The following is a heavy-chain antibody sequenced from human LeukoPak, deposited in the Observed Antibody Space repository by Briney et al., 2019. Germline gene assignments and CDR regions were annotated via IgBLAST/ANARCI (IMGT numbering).Heavy chain of an antibody. CDR3: AKGVADSHYYYYYYMDV. V-gene: IGHV3-9*03. Sequence: GRSLRLSCAAAGFTFDDYAIHWVRQAPRDGLEWVPGISWNSGNIGYADSVKGRFTISRDNAKNSLYLQMNSLRAEDMALYYCAKGVADSHYYYYYYMDVWGKGTSVTVSS. J-gene: IGHJ6*03. D-gene: IGHD6-13*01. CDR2: ISWNSGNI. CDR1: GFTFDDYA.